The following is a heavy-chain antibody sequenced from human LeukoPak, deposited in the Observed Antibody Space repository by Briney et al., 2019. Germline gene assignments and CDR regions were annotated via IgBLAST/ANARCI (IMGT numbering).Heavy chain of an antibody. CDR3: AKDLSSSHTFACFDH. Sequence: PGRSLRLSCAASGFTFDDYAMHWVRQAPGKGLEWVSGISWNSGSIGYADSVKGRFTISRDNAKNSLFLQMNGLRAEDMALYFCAKDLSSSHTFACFDHWGQGTLVAVSS. D-gene: IGHD6-13*01. V-gene: IGHV3-9*03. CDR1: GFTFDDYA. CDR2: ISWNSGSI. J-gene: IGHJ4*02.